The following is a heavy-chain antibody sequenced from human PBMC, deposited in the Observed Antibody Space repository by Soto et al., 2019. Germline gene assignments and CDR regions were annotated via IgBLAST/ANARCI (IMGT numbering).Heavy chain of an antibody. D-gene: IGHD6-19*01. V-gene: IGHV2-5*02. J-gene: IGHJ4*02. CDR2: VYWDDDE. Sequence: QITLRESGPALVKPTQTLTLTCSFSGFSLTTSGVGVGWIRQPPGKALEWLALVYWDDDEHYSPSLRSRLTITKDTSKNQVVLTMTNMGPVDTATYYCAHMGVAGTLYYFDYWGLGTLVTVSS. CDR1: GFSLTTSGVG. CDR3: AHMGVAGTLYYFDY.